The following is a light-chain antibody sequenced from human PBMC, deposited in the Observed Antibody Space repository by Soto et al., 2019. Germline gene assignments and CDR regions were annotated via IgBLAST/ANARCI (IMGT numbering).Light chain of an antibody. J-gene: IGLJ3*02. CDR3: AAWDDSLNALV. CDR2: TNS. Sequence: QSVLTQPPSASGTPGQRVTISCSGGSSNIGSNTVNWYQQLPGTAPKLLIYTNSQRPSGVPDRFSGSKSGTSASLAISGLQSEDEADYFCAAWDDSLNALVFGGGTKLTV. CDR1: SSNIGSNT. V-gene: IGLV1-44*01.